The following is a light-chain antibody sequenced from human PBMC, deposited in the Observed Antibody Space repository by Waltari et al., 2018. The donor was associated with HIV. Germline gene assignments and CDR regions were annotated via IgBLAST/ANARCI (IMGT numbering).Light chain of an antibody. CDR2: WAS. V-gene: IGKV4-1*01. J-gene: IGKJ1*01. CDR1: RTILFDSNNKNY. CDR3: QQYFSTPPT. Sequence: DLVMTQSPDSLPVSLGERATINCKSSRTILFDSNNKNYLAWYQQKPGQPPKVLIYWASTRESGVPDRCSGSGSGTDFTLTISRLQPEDVAVYYCQQYFSTPPTFGQGTRVGI.